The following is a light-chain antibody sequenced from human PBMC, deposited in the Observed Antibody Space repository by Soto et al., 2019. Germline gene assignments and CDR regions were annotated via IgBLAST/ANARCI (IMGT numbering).Light chain of an antibody. V-gene: IGKV1-12*01. CDR3: QQANSFLSP. Sequence: DIQMTQSPSSVSASVGDRVTITCRASQGLNNWLAWYQQKPGNAPKLLIYAASSLQSWVPSRFSGSGSGTDFTLTISSLQPEDFANYYCQQANSFLSPFGGGTKVEIK. CDR2: AAS. J-gene: IGKJ4*01. CDR1: QGLNNW.